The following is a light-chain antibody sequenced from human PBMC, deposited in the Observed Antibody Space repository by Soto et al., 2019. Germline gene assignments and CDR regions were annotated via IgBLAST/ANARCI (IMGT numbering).Light chain of an antibody. CDR3: QQYNNWPLMYT. V-gene: IGKV3-15*01. J-gene: IGKJ2*01. Sequence: EIVMTQSPATLSVSPGERATLSCRASHSVSSNLAWYQQKPGQAPRLLIYGASTRATGIPARFSGSGSGTEFTLTISSLQSEDFAVYYCQQYNNWPLMYTFGQRTKLEIK. CDR1: HSVSSN. CDR2: GAS.